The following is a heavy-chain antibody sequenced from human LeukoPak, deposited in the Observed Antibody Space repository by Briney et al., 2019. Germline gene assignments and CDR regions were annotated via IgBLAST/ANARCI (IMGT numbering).Heavy chain of an antibody. V-gene: IGHV4-39*01. Sequence: SETLSLTCTVSGGSISSTIYYWGWIRPPPGKGLEWIGSIYYSGSTYYNPSLKSRVTISVDTSNNQFSLRLSSVTATDTAVYYCARQAVDNWFDPWGQGTLVTVSS. J-gene: IGHJ5*02. CDR3: ARQAVDNWFDP. CDR1: GGSISSTIYY. CDR2: IYYSGST.